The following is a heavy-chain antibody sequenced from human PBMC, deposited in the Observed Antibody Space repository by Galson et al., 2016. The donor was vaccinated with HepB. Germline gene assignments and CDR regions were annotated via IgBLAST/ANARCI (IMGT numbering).Heavy chain of an antibody. J-gene: IGHJ5*02. CDR2: TYYRSTWFN. V-gene: IGHV6-1*01. D-gene: IGHD1-26*01. CDR1: GDSVTNDNTC. Sequence: CAISGDSVTNDNTCWNWIRQSPSRGLEWLGRTYYRSTWFNDYADSVKSRITVTSDTSKNQFSLKLKSVTAADTAMYYCARNVSIVGVTGFAVPPGGFDPWGRGTLVTVSS. CDR3: ARNVSIVGVTGFAVPPGGFDP.